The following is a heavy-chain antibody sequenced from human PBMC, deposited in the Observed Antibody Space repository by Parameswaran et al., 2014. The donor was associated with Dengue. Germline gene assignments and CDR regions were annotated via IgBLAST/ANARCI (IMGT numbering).Heavy chain of an antibody. J-gene: IGHJ4*02. D-gene: IGHD6-13*01. Sequence: WIRQPPGKGLEWVSLISSTGSMYYADSVKGRFTISRDNSKNTLYLQMNSLRAEDTAVYYCARDLQYSSSWGKDYWGQGTLVTVSS. CDR3: ARDLQYSSSWGKDY. V-gene: IGHV3-53*01. CDR2: ISSTGSM.